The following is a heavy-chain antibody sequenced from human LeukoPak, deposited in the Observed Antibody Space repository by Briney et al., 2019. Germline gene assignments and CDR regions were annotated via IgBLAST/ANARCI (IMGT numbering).Heavy chain of an antibody. CDR3: ASFRGYSYIYNFDY. V-gene: IGHV3-48*01. J-gene: IGHJ4*02. D-gene: IGHD5-18*01. Sequence: GGSLRLSCAASGFTFSSYSMNWVRQAPGKGLEWVSYISSSSSTIYYADSVKGRFTISRDSSKNTVSLQMNSLRAEDTAVYYCASFRGYSYIYNFDYWGQGTLVIVSS. CDR2: ISSSSSTI. CDR1: GFTFSSYS.